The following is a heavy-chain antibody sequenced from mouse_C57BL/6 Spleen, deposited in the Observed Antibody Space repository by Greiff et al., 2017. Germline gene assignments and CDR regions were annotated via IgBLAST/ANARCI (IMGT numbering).Heavy chain of an antibody. V-gene: IGHV2-2*01. J-gene: IGHJ1*03. Sequence: QVQLQQSGPGLVQPSQSLSITCTVSGFSLTSYGVHWVRQSPGKGLEWLGVIWSGGSTDYNAAFISRLSISKDNSKSQVFFKMNSLQADDTAIYYCASPYGSSYGWYFDVWGTGTTGTVSS. CDR2: IWSGGST. CDR3: ASPYGSSYGWYFDV. D-gene: IGHD1-1*01. CDR1: GFSLTSYG.